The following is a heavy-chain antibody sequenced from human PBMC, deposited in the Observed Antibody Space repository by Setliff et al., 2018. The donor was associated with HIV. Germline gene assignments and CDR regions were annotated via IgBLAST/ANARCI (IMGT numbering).Heavy chain of an antibody. CDR2: IIPILGIT. CDR3: ARVPAGTAYDK. Sequence: SVKVSCKTSGGTFSSFAVSWVRQAPGQRLEWMGAIIPILGITNYAEKFQGKVTITLDESTTTSFMGLSSLRSEDTAAYFCARVPAGTAYDKWGQGTLVTVSS. CDR1: GGTFSSFA. D-gene: IGHD1-7*01. J-gene: IGHJ4*02. V-gene: IGHV1-69*10.